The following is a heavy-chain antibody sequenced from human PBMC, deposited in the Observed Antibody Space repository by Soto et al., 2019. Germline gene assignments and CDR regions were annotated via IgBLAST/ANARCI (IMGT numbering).Heavy chain of an antibody. CDR1: GFTFSSYA. J-gene: IGHJ6*02. CDR2: ISGSGGST. CDR3: AKDLVPAATRGRPPYYGMDV. Sequence: PGGSLRLSCAASGFTFSSYAMNWVRQAPGKGLEWVSAISGSGGSTYYADSVKGRFTISRDNSKNTLYLQMNSLRAEDTAVYYCAKDLVPAATRGRPPYYGMDVWGQGTTVTVSS. D-gene: IGHD2-2*01. V-gene: IGHV3-23*01.